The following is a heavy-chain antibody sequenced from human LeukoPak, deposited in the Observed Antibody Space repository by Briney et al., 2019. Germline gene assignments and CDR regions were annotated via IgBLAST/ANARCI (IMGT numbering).Heavy chain of an antibody. CDR2: ISSSGSTI. CDR1: GFTFSSYE. Sequence: GGSLRLSCAASGFTFSSYEMNWVRQAPGKGLEWVSYISSSGSTIYYADSVKGRFTISRDNAKDTLYLQMNSLRVEDTAVYYCARGGWYLYDALDIWGQGTLVTVSS. J-gene: IGHJ3*02. CDR3: ARGGWYLYDALDI. D-gene: IGHD6-19*01. V-gene: IGHV3-48*03.